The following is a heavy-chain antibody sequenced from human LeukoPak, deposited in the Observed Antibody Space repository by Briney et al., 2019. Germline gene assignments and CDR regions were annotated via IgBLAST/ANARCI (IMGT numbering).Heavy chain of an antibody. CDR1: GGSISSSSYY. D-gene: IGHD2-15*01. J-gene: IGHJ4*02. Sequence: SETLSLTCTVSGGSISSSSYYWGWIRQPRGKGLEWIGSIYYSGSTYYNPSLKSRVTISVDTSKNQFSLKLSSVTAADTAVYYCARDQYCSGGGCYPRIDYWGQGILVTVSS. CDR3: ARDQYCSGGGCYPRIDY. V-gene: IGHV4-39*02. CDR2: IYYSGST.